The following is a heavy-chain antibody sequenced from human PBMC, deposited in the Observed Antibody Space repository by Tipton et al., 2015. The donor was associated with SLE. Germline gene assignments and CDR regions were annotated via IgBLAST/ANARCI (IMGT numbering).Heavy chain of an antibody. CDR2: INHSGST. V-gene: IGHV4-34*01. D-gene: IGHD6-19*01. Sequence: TLSLTCAVYGGSFSGYYWSWIRQPPGKGLEWIGEINHSGSTNYNPSLKSRVTISVDTPKNQFSLKLSSVTAADTAVYYCAREGGVAVAGSWGQGTLVTVSS. CDR1: GGSFSGYY. J-gene: IGHJ4*02. CDR3: AREGGVAVAGS.